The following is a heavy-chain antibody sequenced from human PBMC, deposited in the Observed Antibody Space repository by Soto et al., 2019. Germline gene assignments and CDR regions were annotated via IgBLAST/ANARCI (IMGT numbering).Heavy chain of an antibody. CDR3: ARVSYFDGSGYYYYFDY. V-gene: IGHV4-38-2*01. Sequence: SETLSLTCAVSGYSISSGYYWGWIRQPPGNGLQWIGNMYHSGSIYYNPSLKSRVTISVDTSKNQFSLKLSSVTAADKAVYYCARVSYFDGSGYYYYFDYWGQGSLVTVSS. CDR2: MYHSGSI. J-gene: IGHJ4*02. CDR1: GYSISSGYY. D-gene: IGHD3-22*01.